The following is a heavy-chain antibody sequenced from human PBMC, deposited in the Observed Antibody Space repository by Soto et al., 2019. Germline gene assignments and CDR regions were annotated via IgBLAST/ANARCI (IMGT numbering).Heavy chain of an antibody. D-gene: IGHD6-19*01. Sequence: GGSLRLSCEASGFNFGAYAMSWVRQAPGKGLEWVSRISGSSSGTYYTDSVKGRFTISRDNSKNTVYLQMNSLRGEDTAVYYCAKDRSENFWVYYYAMDVWGQGTAVTVSS. J-gene: IGHJ6*02. V-gene: IGHV3-23*01. CDR1: GFNFGAYA. CDR2: ISGSSSGT. CDR3: AKDRSENFWVYYYAMDV.